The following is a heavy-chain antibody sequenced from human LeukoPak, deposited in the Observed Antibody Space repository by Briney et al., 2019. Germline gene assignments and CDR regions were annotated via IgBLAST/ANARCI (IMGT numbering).Heavy chain of an antibody. V-gene: IGHV1-69*01. CDR1: GGTFSNYA. CDR3: ARDSGIAAAGTIWFDP. J-gene: IGHJ5*02. Sequence: GSSVKVSCKASGGTFSNYAISWVRQAPGQGLEWMGGIIPIFGTANYAQKFQGRVTITADESTSTAYMELSSLRSEDTAVYYCARDSGIAAAGTIWFDPWGQGTLVTVSS. D-gene: IGHD6-13*01. CDR2: IIPIFGTA.